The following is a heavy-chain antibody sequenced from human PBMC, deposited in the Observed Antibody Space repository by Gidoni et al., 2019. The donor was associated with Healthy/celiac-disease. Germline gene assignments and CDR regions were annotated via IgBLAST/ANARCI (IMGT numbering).Heavy chain of an antibody. CDR1: ACTFSRYA. CDR3: ARGTVVVGIDY. Sequence: QVQLVQARAAGKKPGSSVKVSCKPPACTFSRYAISGVRQAPGQGIGWVGRIIPMLCIANYAHKFQGRVTITADESTSTAYMELSSLRSEDTAVYYCARGTVVVGIDYWGQGTLVTVSS. CDR2: IIPMLCIA. V-gene: IGHV1-69*09. D-gene: IGHD3-22*01. J-gene: IGHJ4*02.